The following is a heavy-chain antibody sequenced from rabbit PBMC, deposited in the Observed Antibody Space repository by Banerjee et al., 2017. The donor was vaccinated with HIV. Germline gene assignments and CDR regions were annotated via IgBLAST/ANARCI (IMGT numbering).Heavy chain of an antibody. CDR2: IGTDDGNT. V-gene: IGHV1S40*01. CDR3: AREGYGDGTGDHDL. J-gene: IGHJ4*01. CDR1: AFSFSNKYV. D-gene: IGHD7-1*01. Sequence: QSLEESGGDLVKPGASLTLTCTASAFSFSNKYVMCWVRQAPGKGLEWIAFIGTDDGNTCYANWAKGRFTISKTPSTTVTLQMPSLTAADTATYFCAREGYGDGTGDHDLWGQGTLVTVS.